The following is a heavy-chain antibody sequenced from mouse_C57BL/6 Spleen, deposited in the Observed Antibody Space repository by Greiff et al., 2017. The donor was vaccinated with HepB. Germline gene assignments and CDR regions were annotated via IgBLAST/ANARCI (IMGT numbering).Heavy chain of an antibody. CDR2: IYPGSGST. D-gene: IGHD1-1*01. J-gene: IGHJ1*03. CDR3: AREVTTVVEGYFDV. V-gene: IGHV1-55*01. CDR1: GYTFTSYW. Sequence: QVQLQQPGAELVKPGASVKMSCKASGYTFTSYWITWVKQRPGQGLEWIGDIYPGSGSTNYNEKFKSKATLTVDTSSSTAYMQLRSLTSEDSAVYYCAREVTTVVEGYFDVWGTGTTVTVSS.